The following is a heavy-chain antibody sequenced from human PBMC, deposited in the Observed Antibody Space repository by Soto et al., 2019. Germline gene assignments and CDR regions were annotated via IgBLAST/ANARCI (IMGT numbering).Heavy chain of an antibody. CDR2: INAGNGNT. CDR1: GYTFTSYA. V-gene: IGHV1-3*01. J-gene: IGHJ6*03. D-gene: IGHD3-9*01. Sequence: GASVKVSCKASGYTFTSYAMHWVRQAPGQRLEWKGWINAGNGNTKYSQKFQGRVTITRDTSASTAYMELSSLRSEDTAVYYCARVRHYDILTGYWVDYYYMDVWGKGTTVTVSS. CDR3: ARVRHYDILTGYWVDYYYMDV.